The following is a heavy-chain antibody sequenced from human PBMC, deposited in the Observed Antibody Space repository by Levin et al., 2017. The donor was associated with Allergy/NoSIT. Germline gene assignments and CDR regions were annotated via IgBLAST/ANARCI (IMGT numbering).Heavy chain of an antibody. CDR3: ARLNHASGSWIWGY. V-gene: IGHV5-10-1*01. Sequence: KTGGSLRLSCKGSGYSFNNYWISWVRQMPGKGLEWMGRIDPSDSYINYSPSLQGHVTISADNCLSTAYLQWSSLKASDTAMYYCARLNHASGSWIWGYWGQGTLVTVSS. CDR2: IDPSDSYI. D-gene: IGHD3-10*01. CDR1: GYSFNNYW. J-gene: IGHJ4*02.